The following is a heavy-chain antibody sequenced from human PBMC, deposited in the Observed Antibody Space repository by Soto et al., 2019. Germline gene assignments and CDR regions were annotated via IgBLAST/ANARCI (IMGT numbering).Heavy chain of an antibody. D-gene: IGHD3-9*01. CDR2: INSDGSST. J-gene: IGHJ4*02. V-gene: IGHV3-74*01. Sequence: PGGSLILSCAASGFTFSSYWMHWVRQAPGKGLVWVSRINSDGSSTSYADSVKGRFTISRDNAKNTLYLQMNSLRAEDTAVYYCARQWTNYDILTGYFQYYFDYWGQGTLVTVSS. CDR3: ARQWTNYDILTGYFQYYFDY. CDR1: GFTFSSYW.